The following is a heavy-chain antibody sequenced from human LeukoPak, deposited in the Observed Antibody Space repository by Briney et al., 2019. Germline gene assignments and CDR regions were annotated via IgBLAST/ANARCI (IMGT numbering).Heavy chain of an antibody. D-gene: IGHD6-13*01. CDR1: GYTFTSYD. V-gene: IGHV1-8*02. CDR3: ARGDSRSPRNAFDI. CDR2: MNPNSGNT. Sequence: ASVKVSCKASGYTFTSYDINWVRQATGQGLEWMGWMNPNSGNTGYAQKFQGRVTMTRDTSTATVSMEVSSLRSDDTAVHYCARGDSRSPRNAFDIWGQGTMVTVSS. J-gene: IGHJ3*02.